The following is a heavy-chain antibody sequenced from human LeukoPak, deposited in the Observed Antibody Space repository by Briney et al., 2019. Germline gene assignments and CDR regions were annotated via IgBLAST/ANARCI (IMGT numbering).Heavy chain of an antibody. CDR3: ARCGARDYYDSNGYNNWFDP. Sequence: GGSLRLSCAASGFTFSDYYMSWIRQAPGKGLEWVSYISSSGSTIYYADSVKGRFTISRDNAKNSLYLQMNSLRAEDTAVYYCARCGARDYYDSNGYNNWFDPWGQGTLVTVSS. D-gene: IGHD3-22*01. V-gene: IGHV3-11*01. CDR1: GFTFSDYY. J-gene: IGHJ5*02. CDR2: ISSSGSTI.